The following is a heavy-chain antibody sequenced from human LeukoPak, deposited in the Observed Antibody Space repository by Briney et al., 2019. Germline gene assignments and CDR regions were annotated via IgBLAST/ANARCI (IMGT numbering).Heavy chain of an antibody. Sequence: GASVKVSCKASGYTFTTYGISWVRQAPGQGLEWMGWISANNGNTNYARKLQGRVTMTTDTSTSTAYMELRSLRSDDSAVYLCARDEEEYCTSASCYYFDYWGQGTLVTVSS. CDR2: ISANNGNT. CDR3: ARDEEEYCTSASCYYFDY. CDR1: GYTFTTYG. V-gene: IGHV1-18*01. J-gene: IGHJ4*02. D-gene: IGHD2-2*01.